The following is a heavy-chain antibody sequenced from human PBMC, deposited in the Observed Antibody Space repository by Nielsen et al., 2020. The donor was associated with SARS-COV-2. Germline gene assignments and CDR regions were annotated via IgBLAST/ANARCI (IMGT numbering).Heavy chain of an antibody. Sequence: SETLSLTCTVSGGSVSSGGYYWSWIRQRPGKGLEWIAYIYYIGTTYYNPSLKSRVIISVDTSQNQLSLKLSSVTAADTAVYYCARSPILRYFDWEYMGMEPPRLGFDNWGQGILVTVSS. CDR2: IYYIGTT. D-gene: IGHD3-9*01. V-gene: IGHV4-31*03. CDR1: GGSVSSGGYY. J-gene: IGHJ4*02. CDR3: ARSPILRYFDWEYMGMEPPRLGFDN.